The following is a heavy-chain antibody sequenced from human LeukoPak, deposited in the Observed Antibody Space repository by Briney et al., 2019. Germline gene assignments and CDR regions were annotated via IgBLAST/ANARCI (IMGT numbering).Heavy chain of an antibody. D-gene: IGHD3-10*01. CDR1: GGSISSYY. CDR3: ARSIRGTLLPGLDV. J-gene: IGHJ6*02. Sequence: SETLSLTCTVSGGSISSYYWSWIRQPPGKGLEWIGFIYYTGSANYNPSLKSRVSISLDTSKTQFSLKLTSVTAADTAVYYCARSIRGTLLPGLDVWGQGTTVTVSS. CDR2: IYYTGSA. V-gene: IGHV4-59*08.